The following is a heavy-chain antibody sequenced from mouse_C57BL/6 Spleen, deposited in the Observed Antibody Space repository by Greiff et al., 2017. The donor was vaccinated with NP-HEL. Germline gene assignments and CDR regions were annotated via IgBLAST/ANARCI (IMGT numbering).Heavy chain of an antibody. Sequence: LVESGAELARPGASVKMSCKASGYTFTSYTMHWVKQRPGQGLEWIGYINPSSGYTKYTQKFKDKATLTADKSSSTAYMQLSSLTSEDSAVYYCARSGDGYPFDYWGQGTTLTVSS. D-gene: IGHD2-3*01. V-gene: IGHV1-4*01. CDR1: GYTFTSYT. J-gene: IGHJ2*01. CDR3: ARSGDGYPFDY. CDR2: INPSSGYT.